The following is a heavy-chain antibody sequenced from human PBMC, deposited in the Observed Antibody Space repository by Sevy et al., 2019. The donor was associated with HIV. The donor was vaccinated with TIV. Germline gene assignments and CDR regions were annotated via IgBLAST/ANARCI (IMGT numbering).Heavy chain of an antibody. CDR1: GFTFSSYG. Sequence: GGSLRLSCAASGFTFSSYGMHWVRQAPGKGLEWVAVISYDGSNKYYAYSVKGRFTISRDNSKNTLYLQMNSLRAEDTAVYYCAKEYYYGSGSYYSFAFDIWGQGTMVTVSS. V-gene: IGHV3-30*18. J-gene: IGHJ3*02. D-gene: IGHD3-10*01. CDR2: ISYDGSNK. CDR3: AKEYYYGSGSYYSFAFDI.